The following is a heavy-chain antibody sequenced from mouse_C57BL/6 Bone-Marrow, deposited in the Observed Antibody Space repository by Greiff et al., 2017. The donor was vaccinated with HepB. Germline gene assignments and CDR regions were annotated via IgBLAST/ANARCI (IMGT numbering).Heavy chain of an antibody. Sequence: EVHLVESGGGLVKPGGSLKLSCAASGFTFSSYAMSWVRQTPEKRLEWVATISDGGSYTYYPDNVKGRFTISRDNAKNNLYLQMSHLKSEDTAMYYCARDDGYYWYFDGWGTGTTVTVSS. V-gene: IGHV5-4*01. CDR2: ISDGGSYT. J-gene: IGHJ1*03. CDR3: ARDDGYYWYFDG. CDR1: GFTFSSYA. D-gene: IGHD2-3*01.